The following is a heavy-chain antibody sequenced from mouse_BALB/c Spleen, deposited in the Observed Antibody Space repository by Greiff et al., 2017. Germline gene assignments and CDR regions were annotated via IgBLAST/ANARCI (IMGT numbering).Heavy chain of an antibody. D-gene: IGHD2-14*01. CDR3: AIAYYRSSGFAY. J-gene: IGHJ3*01. CDR2: ISYSGST. CDR1: GDSITSGY. V-gene: IGHV3-8*02. Sequence: EVQLQESGPSLVKPSQTLSLTCSVTGDSITSGYWNWIRKFPGNKLEYMGYISYSGSTYYNPSLKSRISITRDTSKNQYYLQLNSVTTEDTATYYCAIAYYRSSGFAYWGQGTLVTVSA.